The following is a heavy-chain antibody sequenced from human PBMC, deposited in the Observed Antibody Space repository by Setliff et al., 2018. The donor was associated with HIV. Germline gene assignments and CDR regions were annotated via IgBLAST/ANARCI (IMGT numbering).Heavy chain of an antibody. CDR3: AKTSNTGYLFCSDY. Sequence: PGGSLRLSCVGSGLTFSNYAMSWVRQAPGKGLEWVSSISSGGGGTYHADSVKGRFTISRDNSKNTVYLQMNSLRAEDTAVYYCAKTSNTGYLFCSDYWGQGTLVTVSS. V-gene: IGHV3-23*01. J-gene: IGHJ4*02. D-gene: IGHD3-9*01. CDR1: GLTFSNYA. CDR2: ISSGGGGT.